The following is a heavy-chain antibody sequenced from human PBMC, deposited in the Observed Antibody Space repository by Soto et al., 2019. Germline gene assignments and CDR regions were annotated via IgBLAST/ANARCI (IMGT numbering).Heavy chain of an antibody. J-gene: IGHJ4*02. V-gene: IGHV3-23*01. CDR3: AKESMPEHYGDTLFDY. D-gene: IGHD4-17*01. CDR1: GFSFSNYA. CDR2: FSAGGRA. Sequence: QLLESGGGFVQPGGSLRLSCEASGFSFSNYALSWVRHGPGKGLEWVATFSAGGRAYYAASVRGRFTVAKDTSKNTLHLQASSLRGDDTAVYYCAKESMPEHYGDTLFDYWGQGARVSVSS.